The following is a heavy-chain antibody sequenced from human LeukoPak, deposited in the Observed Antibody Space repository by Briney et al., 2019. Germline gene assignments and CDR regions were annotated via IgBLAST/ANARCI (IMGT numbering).Heavy chain of an antibody. CDR2: ISGSGGST. J-gene: IGHJ6*04. CDR1: GFTFSSYA. V-gene: IGHV3-23*01. CDR3: AKDLAGYYYYGMDV. Sequence: GGSLRLSCAASGFTFSSYAMSWVRQAPGKGLEWVSAISGSGGSTYYADSVKGRFTISRDNSKNTLYLRMNSLRAEDTAVYYCAKDLAGYYYYGMDVWGKGTTVTVSS.